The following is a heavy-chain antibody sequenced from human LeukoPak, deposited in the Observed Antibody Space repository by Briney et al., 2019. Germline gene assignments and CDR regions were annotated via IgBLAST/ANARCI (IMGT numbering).Heavy chain of an antibody. J-gene: IGHJ4*02. CDR2: IYYSGST. D-gene: IGHD3-22*01. CDR1: GGSISSYY. V-gene: IGHV4-59*01. CDR3: ARVKHDSSGYYPDY. Sequence: SETLSLACTVSGGSISSYYWSWIRQPPGKGLEWIGYIYYSGSTNYNPSLKSRVTISVDTSKNQFSLKLSSVTAADTAVYYCARVKHDSSGYYPDYWGQGTLVTVSS.